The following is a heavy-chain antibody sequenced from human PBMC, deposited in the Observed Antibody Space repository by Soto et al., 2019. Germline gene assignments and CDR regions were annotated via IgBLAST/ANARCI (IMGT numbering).Heavy chain of an antibody. V-gene: IGHV3-13*01. D-gene: IGHD3-10*01. Sequence: PVGSLRLSCAASGFIFSNYDMHWVRQTSGNGLQWVSRIGVAGDTNYSGSVKGRFTISRENAKNSFFLQMNSLGAGDTAVYYCVRGLPGGFDPWGQGTLVTVSS. CDR1: GFIFSNYD. CDR3: VRGLPGGFDP. J-gene: IGHJ5*02. CDR2: IGVAGDT.